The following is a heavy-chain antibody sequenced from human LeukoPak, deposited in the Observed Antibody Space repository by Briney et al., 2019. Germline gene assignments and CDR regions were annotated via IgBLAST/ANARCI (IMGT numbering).Heavy chain of an antibody. CDR3: ARSPGDIVVVPAASDY. J-gene: IGHJ4*02. V-gene: IGHV3-48*01. D-gene: IGHD2-2*01. CDR1: GFTFSSYS. Sequence: GGSLRLSCAASGFTFSSYSMNWVRQAPGKGLEWVSYINSSSSTIYYADSVKGRFTISRDNAKNSLYLQMNSLRAEDTAVYYCARSPGDIVVVPAASDYWGQGTLVTVSS. CDR2: INSSSSTI.